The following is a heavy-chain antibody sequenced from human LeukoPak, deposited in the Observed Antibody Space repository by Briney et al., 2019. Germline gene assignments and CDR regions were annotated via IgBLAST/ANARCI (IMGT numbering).Heavy chain of an antibody. V-gene: IGHV5-51*01. Sequence: GESLKISCEASGYSFTNYWIGWVRQMPGKGLEWMGIIYPDDSESKYSPSFQGQVTISADKSISTAYLQWSSLKASDTAMYYCARREMATIHFDYWGQGTLVTVSS. D-gene: IGHD5-24*01. CDR3: ARREMATIHFDY. J-gene: IGHJ4*02. CDR2: IYPDDSES. CDR1: GYSFTNYW.